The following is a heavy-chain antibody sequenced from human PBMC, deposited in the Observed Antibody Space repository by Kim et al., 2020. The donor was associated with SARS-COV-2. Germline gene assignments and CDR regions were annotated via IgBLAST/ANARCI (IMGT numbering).Heavy chain of an antibody. J-gene: IGHJ4*02. D-gene: IGHD4-17*01. CDR3: AKALYGDPEDY. Sequence: GGSLRLSCAASGFTFSSYAMSWVRQAPGKGLEWVSFIYSGGSSTYYADSVKGRFTISRDNSKNTLYLQMNSLRAEDTAVYYCAKALYGDPEDYWGQGTLVTVSS. V-gene: IGHV3-23*03. CDR1: GFTFSSYA. CDR2: IYSGGSST.